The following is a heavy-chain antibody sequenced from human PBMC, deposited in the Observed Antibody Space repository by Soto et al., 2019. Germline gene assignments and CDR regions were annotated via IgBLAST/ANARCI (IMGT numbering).Heavy chain of an antibody. V-gene: IGHV3-30*18. CDR3: AKVEMATTHSYYFDY. CDR1: GFTFSSYG. Sequence: QVQLVESGGGVVQPGRSLRLSCAASGFTFSSYGMHWVRQAPGNGLEWVAVISYDGSNKYYADSVKGRFTISRDNSKNTLYLQMNSLRAEDTAVYYCAKVEMATTHSYYFDYWGQGTLVTVSS. J-gene: IGHJ4*02. D-gene: IGHD5-12*01. CDR2: ISYDGSNK.